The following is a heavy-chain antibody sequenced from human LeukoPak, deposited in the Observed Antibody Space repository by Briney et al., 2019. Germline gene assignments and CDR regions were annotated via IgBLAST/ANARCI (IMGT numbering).Heavy chain of an antibody. CDR1: GFNFNTYT. CDR3: ARFAAGGSYYYYMDV. J-gene: IGHJ6*03. CDR2: ISSDSSYI. Sequence: GGSLRLSCAASGFNFNTYTMNWVRQAPGKGLEWVSSISSDSSYIYYADAVHGRFTVSRDNAKYSLYLQMNSLSAEDTAVYYCARFAAGGSYYYYMDVWGKGTTVTVSS. V-gene: IGHV3-21*01. D-gene: IGHD6-25*01.